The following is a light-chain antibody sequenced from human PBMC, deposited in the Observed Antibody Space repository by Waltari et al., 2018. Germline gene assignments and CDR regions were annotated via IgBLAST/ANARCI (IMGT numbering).Light chain of an antibody. CDR1: ASTIGGNL. V-gene: IGLV1-44*01. CDR2: RSD. J-gene: IGLJ3*02. Sequence: QSVLTQPPSASGPPGRRVTISCPERASTIGGNLVTWYQQLPGKAPKLLIYRSDLRPSGVPDRFSGSKSGTSASLAISGLQSEDEADYFCASWDDSMNGHWVFGGGTKVTVL. CDR3: ASWDDSMNGHWV.